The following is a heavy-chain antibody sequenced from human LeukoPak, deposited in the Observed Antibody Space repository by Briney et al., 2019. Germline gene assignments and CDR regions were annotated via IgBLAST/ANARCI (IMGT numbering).Heavy chain of an antibody. Sequence: ASVKVSCKASGYTFTSYGINWVRQATGQGLEWMAWMNPNSGYTGYAQKFQGRVTLTRDTSITTAFMELSSLRSEDTAVYYCARDLEASVTMVRGVTIGDWGQGTLVTVSS. CDR2: MNPNSGYT. V-gene: IGHV1-8*03. D-gene: IGHD3-10*01. J-gene: IGHJ4*02. CDR3: ARDLEASVTMVRGVTIGD. CDR1: GYTFTSYG.